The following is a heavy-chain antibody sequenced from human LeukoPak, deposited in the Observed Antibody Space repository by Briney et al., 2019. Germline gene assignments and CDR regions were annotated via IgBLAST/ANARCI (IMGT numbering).Heavy chain of an antibody. J-gene: IGHJ5*02. V-gene: IGHV4-34*01. CDR2: INHSGST. Sequence: SETLSLTCAVYGGSFSGYYWSWIRQPPGKGLEWIGEINHSGSTNYNPSLKSRVTISVDTSKNQFSPKLSSVTAADTAVYYCARGPLYYDFWSGYYAKWFDPWGQGTLVTVSS. CDR1: GGSFSGYY. CDR3: ARGPLYYDFWSGYYAKWFDP. D-gene: IGHD3-3*01.